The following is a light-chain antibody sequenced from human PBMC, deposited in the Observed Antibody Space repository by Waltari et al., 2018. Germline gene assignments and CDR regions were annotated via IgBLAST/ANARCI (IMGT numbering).Light chain of an antibody. CDR1: GSCVSASDY. CDR3: SSQTPDGVVL. V-gene: IGLV2-14*03. CDR2: DVT. J-gene: IGLJ3*02. Sequence: QSALTQPASVSASPRQSITIPCSGVGSCVSASDYVSWYQHHPGKAPQVIIYDVTSRPSGVSDRFSASKSGNTASLTISRLQPEDEGDYYCSSQTPDGVVLFGGGTKLTVL.